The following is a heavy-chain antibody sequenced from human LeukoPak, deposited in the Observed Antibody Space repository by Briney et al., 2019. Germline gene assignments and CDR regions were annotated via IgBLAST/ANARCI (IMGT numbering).Heavy chain of an antibody. CDR1: GYTFTGYY. D-gene: IGHD6-13*01. J-gene: IGHJ4*02. V-gene: IGHV1-2*02. Sequence: ASVKVPCKASGYTFTGYYMHWVRQAPGQGLEWMGWINPNSGGTNYAQKFQGRVTMTRDTSISTAHMELSRLRSDDTAVYYCARDVSSSWYGWVFDYWGQGTLVTVSS. CDR2: INPNSGGT. CDR3: ARDVSSSWYGWVFDY.